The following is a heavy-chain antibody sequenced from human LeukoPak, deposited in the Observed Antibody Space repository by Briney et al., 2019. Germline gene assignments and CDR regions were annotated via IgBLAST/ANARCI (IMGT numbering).Heavy chain of an antibody. CDR3: ARPNSGFVN. CDR1: GYTFINFA. Sequence: GASVKVSCKAFGYTFINFAIHWVRQAPGQGLEWMGRIDAASDDTKYSQKLQGRVTITRDTPANTAYMELNSLTSEDTAVCYCARPNSGFVNWGQGTLVTVSS. CDR2: IDAASDDT. V-gene: IGHV1-3*01. D-gene: IGHD5-12*01. J-gene: IGHJ4*02.